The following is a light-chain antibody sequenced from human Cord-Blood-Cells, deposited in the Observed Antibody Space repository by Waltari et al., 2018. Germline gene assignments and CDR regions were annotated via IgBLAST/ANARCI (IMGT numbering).Light chain of an antibody. CDR3: QQYYSYPL. V-gene: IGKV1-8*01. CDR2: AAS. Sequence: AIRMTQSPSSLSASTGDRVTITCRASQGISSYLAWYQQKPGKAPKLLIYAASTLQSVLPSRFSGNGSATDFTLTISCLQSEDFATYYCQQYYSYPLFGGGTKVEIK. CDR1: QGISSY. J-gene: IGKJ4*01.